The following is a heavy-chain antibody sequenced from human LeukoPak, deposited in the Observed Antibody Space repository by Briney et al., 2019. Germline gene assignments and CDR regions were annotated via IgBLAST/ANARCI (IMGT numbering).Heavy chain of an antibody. CDR2: IRYDGSNK. J-gene: IGHJ6*02. CDR1: GFTFSSYG. CDR3: AKDSFYSGSGSYRNYYGMDV. Sequence: GGSLRLSCAASGFTFSSYGMHWVRQAPGKGLEWVTFIRYDGSNKYYADSVKGRFTISRDNSKNTLYLQMNSLRAEDTAVYYCAKDSFYSGSGSYRNYYGMDVWGQGTTVTVSS. V-gene: IGHV3-30*02. D-gene: IGHD3-10*01.